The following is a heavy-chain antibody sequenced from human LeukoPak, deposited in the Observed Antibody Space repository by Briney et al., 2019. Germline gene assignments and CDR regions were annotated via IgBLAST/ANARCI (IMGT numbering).Heavy chain of an antibody. CDR1: GYTFTSYG. V-gene: IGHV1-18*01. Sequence: GASVKVSCKASGYTFTSYGISWVRQAPGQGLEWMGWISAYNGSTNYAQKFQGRVTITADESTSTAYMELSSLRSEDTAVYYCARGPSIAATHFDYWGQGTLVTVSS. CDR2: ISAYNGST. D-gene: IGHD6-6*01. J-gene: IGHJ4*02. CDR3: ARGPSIAATHFDY.